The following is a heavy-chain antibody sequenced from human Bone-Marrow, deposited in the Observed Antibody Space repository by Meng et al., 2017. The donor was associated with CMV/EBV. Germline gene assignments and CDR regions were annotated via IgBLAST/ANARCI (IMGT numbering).Heavy chain of an antibody. D-gene: IGHD2-2*01. CDR3: ARARPKRYCSSTSCPSAQSYYYGMDV. Sequence: SETLSLTCTVSGGSISTNSYYWSWIRQPPGKGLEWIGEINHSGSTNYNPSLKSRVTISVDTSKNQFSLKLSSVTAADTAVYYCARARPKRYCSSTSCPSAQSYYYGMDVWGQGTTVTVSS. V-gene: IGHV4-39*07. J-gene: IGHJ6*02. CDR2: INHSGST. CDR1: GGSISTNSYY.